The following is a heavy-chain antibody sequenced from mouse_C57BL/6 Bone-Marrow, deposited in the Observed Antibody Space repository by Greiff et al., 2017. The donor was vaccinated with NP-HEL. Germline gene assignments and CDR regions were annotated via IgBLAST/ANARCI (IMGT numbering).Heavy chain of an antibody. CDR2: IDPENGDT. J-gene: IGHJ4*01. CDR3: TQWNYYAMDY. Sequence: VQLQQSGAELVRPGASVKLSCTASGFNITDDYMHWVKPRPEQGLEWIGWIDPENGDTEYASKFQGKATITADTSSNTAYLQLSSLTSEDTAVYYCTQWNYYAMDYWGQGTSVTVSS. CDR1: GFNITDDY. V-gene: IGHV14-4*01.